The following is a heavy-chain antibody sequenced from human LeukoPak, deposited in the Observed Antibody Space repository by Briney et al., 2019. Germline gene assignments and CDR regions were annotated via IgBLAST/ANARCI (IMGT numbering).Heavy chain of an antibody. CDR2: ISSSGYT. V-gene: IGHV3-11*06. Sequence: GGSLRLSCAASGFTFSDFYMSWIRQPPGKGLEWVSYISSSGYTNYADSVKGRFTISRDNAKNSLYLQMNSLRAENTAVYYCAREQTSGGSDYWGQGTLVTVSS. CDR3: AREQTSGGSDY. J-gene: IGHJ4*02. CDR1: GFTFSDFY. D-gene: IGHD5-12*01.